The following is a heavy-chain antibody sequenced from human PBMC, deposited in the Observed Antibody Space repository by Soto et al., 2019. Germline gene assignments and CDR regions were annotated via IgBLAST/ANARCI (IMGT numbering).Heavy chain of an antibody. Sequence: QVQLVQSGAEVRKPGSSVTVSCKASGGTFSTYGITWLRQAPGQGLEWMGNIIPLIGTANYAQRFRGRVTITADESTTTAYMELTSLRSEDTAVYYCARVVMTTVTASFYYGLDVWGQGNTVTVSS. CDR2: IIPLIGTA. D-gene: IGHD4-4*01. J-gene: IGHJ6*02. CDR1: GGTFSTYG. V-gene: IGHV1-69*18. CDR3: ARVVMTTVTASFYYGLDV.